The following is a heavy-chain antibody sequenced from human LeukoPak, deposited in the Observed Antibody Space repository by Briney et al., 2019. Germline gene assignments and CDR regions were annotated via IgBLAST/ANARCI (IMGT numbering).Heavy chain of an antibody. J-gene: IGHJ4*02. CDR2: IFYSGNT. CDR3: ARLAAISGSDYPDD. D-gene: IGHD1-26*01. V-gene: IGHV4-59*08. Sequence: PSETLSLTCTVSGVSISSYYWGWIRQPPGKGLEWIGYIFYSGNTIYNPSLRSRVTISADTSKNHFSLRLRSVTAADTAVYYCARLAAISGSDYPDDWGQGTLVTVSS. CDR1: GVSISSYY.